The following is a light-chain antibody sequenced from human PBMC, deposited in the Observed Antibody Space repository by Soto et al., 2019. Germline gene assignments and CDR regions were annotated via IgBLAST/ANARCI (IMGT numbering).Light chain of an antibody. CDR3: SSYTPSNTRQIV. Sequence: QSVLTQPASVSGSPGQSITISCTGTSSDVGGYNYVSWYQQHPGKAPKFMIYDVSNRPSGVSNRFSGSKSGNTASLTISGLQAEDEADYYCSSYTPSNTRQIVFGTGTRSPS. CDR2: DVS. CDR1: SSDVGGYNY. J-gene: IGLJ1*01. V-gene: IGLV2-14*01.